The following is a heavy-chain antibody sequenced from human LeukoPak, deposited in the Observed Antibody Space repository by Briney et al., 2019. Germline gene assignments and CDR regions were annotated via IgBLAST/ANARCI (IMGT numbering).Heavy chain of an antibody. CDR3: ARDPPPAAHYGMDV. Sequence: PGRSLRLSCAASGFTFSSYGMHWVRQAPGKGLEWVAVIWYDGSNKYYADFVKGRFTISRDNSKNTLYLQMNSLRAEDTAVYYCARDPPPAAHYGMDVWGQGTTVTVSS. CDR1: GFTFSSYG. J-gene: IGHJ6*02. CDR2: IWYDGSNK. D-gene: IGHD6-6*01. V-gene: IGHV3-33*01.